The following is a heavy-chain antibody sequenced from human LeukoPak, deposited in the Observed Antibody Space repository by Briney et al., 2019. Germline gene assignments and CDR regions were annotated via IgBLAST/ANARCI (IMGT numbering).Heavy chain of an antibody. CDR2: IYDTGST. V-gene: IGHV4-31*03. CDR3: ARVGLSSGWYGDY. D-gene: IGHD6-19*01. J-gene: IGHJ4*02. Sequence: SETLSLTCSVSGGSIGSAHYHWNWIRQLPGKGLEWIGVIYDTGSTYYNPSLEGRLAISVDTRKNQFSLKLSSVTAADTAVYYCARVGLSSGWYGDYWGQGTLVTVSS. CDR1: GGSIGSAHYH.